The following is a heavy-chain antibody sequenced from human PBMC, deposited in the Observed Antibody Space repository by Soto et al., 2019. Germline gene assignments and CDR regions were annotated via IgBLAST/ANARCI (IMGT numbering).Heavy chain of an antibody. CDR2: TLYRSTWYN. V-gene: IGHV6-1*01. CDR1: NHFAV. J-gene: IGHJ4*02. Sequence: NHFAVGKSIKQTPSRGLEWLGRTLYRSTWYNDYAVSVRSRITINPDTSKNQFSLQLNSVTPEDTAVYYCARETTPVRGIINHFDYWGQGTLVTVSS. D-gene: IGHD3-10*01. CDR3: ARETTPVRGIINHFDY.